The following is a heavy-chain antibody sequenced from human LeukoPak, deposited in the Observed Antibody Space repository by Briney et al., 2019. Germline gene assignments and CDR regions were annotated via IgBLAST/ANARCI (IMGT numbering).Heavy chain of an antibody. CDR1: GFTFSSYG. CDR2: IRYDGSNK. J-gene: IGHJ6*02. D-gene: IGHD3-9*01. Sequence: PGGSLRLSCAASGFTFSSYGMHWVRQAPGKGLEWVAFIRYDGSNKYYADSVKGRFTISRDNSKNTLYLQMNSLRAEDTAVYYCAKDPYDILTGYYDMDVWGQGTTVTVSS. V-gene: IGHV3-30*02. CDR3: AKDPYDILTGYYDMDV.